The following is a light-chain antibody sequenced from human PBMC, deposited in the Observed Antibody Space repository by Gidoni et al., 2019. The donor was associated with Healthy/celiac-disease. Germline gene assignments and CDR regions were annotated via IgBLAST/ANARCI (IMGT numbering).Light chain of an antibody. CDR3: QQYYSTPPRT. J-gene: IGKJ1*01. V-gene: IGKV4-1*01. CDR1: PSVLYSSNNKNY. CDR2: WAS. Sequence: DIVMTQSPDSLAVSLGERATINCKSSPSVLYSSNNKNYLAWYQQKPGQPPKLLIYWASTRESGVPYRFSGSGSGTDFTLTISSLQAEDVAVYYCQQYYSTPPRTFGQGTKVEIK.